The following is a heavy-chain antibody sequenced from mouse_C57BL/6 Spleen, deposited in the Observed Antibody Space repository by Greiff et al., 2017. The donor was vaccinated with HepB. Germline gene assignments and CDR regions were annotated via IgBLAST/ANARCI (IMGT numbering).Heavy chain of an antibody. CDR2: INYDGSST. CDR1: GFTFSDYY. Sequence: EVHLVESEGGLVQPGSSMKLSCTASGFTFSDYYMAWVRQVPEKGLEWVANINYDGSSTYYLDSLKSRFIISRDNAKNILYLQMSSLKSEDTATYYCARAFYGNYFGYFDVWGTGTTVTVSS. CDR3: ARAFYGNYFGYFDV. D-gene: IGHD2-10*01. V-gene: IGHV5-16*01. J-gene: IGHJ1*03.